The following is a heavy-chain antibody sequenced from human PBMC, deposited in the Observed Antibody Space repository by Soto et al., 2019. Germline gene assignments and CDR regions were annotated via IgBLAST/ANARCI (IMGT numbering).Heavy chain of an antibody. J-gene: IGHJ4*02. CDR1: GFTFSGSA. V-gene: IGHV3-73*02. CDR3: AKLGDRTGGVIAPYYFDY. D-gene: IGHD3-16*02. Sequence: VQLVESGGGLVQPGGSLKLSCAASGFTFSGSAMHWVRQAYGKGLEWVGRIRSKANSYATAYAASVKGWFTISRDDSKNTSYLQMNSLKSEDTAVYYCAKLGDRTGGVIAPYYFDYWGQGTLVTVSS. CDR2: IRSKANSYAT.